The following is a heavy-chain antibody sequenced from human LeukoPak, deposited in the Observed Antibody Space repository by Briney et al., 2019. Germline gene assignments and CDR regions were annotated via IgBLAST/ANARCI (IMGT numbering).Heavy chain of an antibody. CDR2: ANTSGCT. Sequence: SETPSLTCSVSGGSLIDGSYFWIWVRQPAGKGLEWVGRANTSGCTNYNPSLESPVTMSVDTFKNQFSLKHGSLTAAGTAVYFCARDQVGLGDGPIGSSRRWYYYYMDVWGKGTTVTVSS. V-gene: IGHV4-4*07. CDR1: GGSLIDGSYF. CDR3: ARDQVGLGDGPIGSSRRWYYYYMDV. D-gene: IGHD6-6*01. J-gene: IGHJ6*03.